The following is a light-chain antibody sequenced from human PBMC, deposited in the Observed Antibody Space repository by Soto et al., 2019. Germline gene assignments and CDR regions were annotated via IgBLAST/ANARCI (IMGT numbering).Light chain of an antibody. V-gene: IGKV3-15*01. J-gene: IGKJ5*01. Sequence: EIVLTQSPATLSLSSGERATLSCRAIQSVCTYLLWYQQKPGQAPRLLIYGASTRATGIPARFSGSGSGTEFTLTVSSLQSEDFAVYFCQQYKNWPPITFGQGTRLEI. CDR3: QQYKNWPPIT. CDR2: GAS. CDR1: QSVCTY.